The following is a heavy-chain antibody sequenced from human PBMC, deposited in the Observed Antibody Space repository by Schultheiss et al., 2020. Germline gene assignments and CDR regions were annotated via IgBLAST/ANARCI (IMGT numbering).Heavy chain of an antibody. J-gene: IGHJ4*02. CDR2: IYTSGST. V-gene: IGHV4-61*02. CDR3: ARLITFGSGSPPSDY. Sequence: SETLSLTCTVSGGSISSGDYYWSWIRQPAGKGLEWIGRIYTSGSTYYNPSLKSRVTISVDTSKNQFSLKLSSVTAADTAVYYCARLITFGSGSPPSDYWGQGTLVTVSS. CDR1: GGSISSGDYY. D-gene: IGHD3-10*01.